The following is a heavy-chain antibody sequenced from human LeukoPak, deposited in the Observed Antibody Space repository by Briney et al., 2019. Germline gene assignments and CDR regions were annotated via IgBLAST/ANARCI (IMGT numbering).Heavy chain of an antibody. CDR1: GYIFTSYA. V-gene: IGHV1-3*01. CDR3: ARDIDRVFNWFDP. Sequence: ASVKVSCKASGYIFTSYAMHWVRQAPGQRLEWMGWINAGNGNTKYSQKFQGRVTITRDTSASTVYMELSSLGSEDTAVYYCARDIDRVFNWFDPWGQGTLVTVSS. CDR2: INAGNGNT. J-gene: IGHJ5*02. D-gene: IGHD6-13*01.